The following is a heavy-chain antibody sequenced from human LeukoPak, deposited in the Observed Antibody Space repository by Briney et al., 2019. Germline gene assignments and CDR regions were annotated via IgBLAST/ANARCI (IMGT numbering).Heavy chain of an antibody. CDR1: GFTFSSYG. CDR2: ISYDGSNK. J-gene: IGHJ4*02. D-gene: IGHD5-12*01. CDR3: AREESGYDPGPFDY. V-gene: IGHV3-30*03. Sequence: GGSLRLSCTPSGFTFSSYGMHWVRQAPGKGLEWVAVISYDGSNKYYADSVKGRFTISRDNSKNTLYLQMNSLRAEDTAVYYCAREESGYDPGPFDYWGQGTLVTVSS.